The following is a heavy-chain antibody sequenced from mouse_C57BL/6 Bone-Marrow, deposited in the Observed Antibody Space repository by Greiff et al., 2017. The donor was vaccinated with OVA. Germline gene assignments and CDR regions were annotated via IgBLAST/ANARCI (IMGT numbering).Heavy chain of an antibody. J-gene: IGHJ4*01. D-gene: IGHD1-1*01. CDR1: GYAFSSSW. CDR3: ARSTTTYAMDY. CDR2: IYPGDGDT. V-gene: IGHV1-82*01. Sequence: VQVVESGPELVKPGASVKISCKASGYAFSSSWMNWVKQRPGKGLEWIGRIYPGDGDTNYNGKFKGKATLTADKSSSTAYMQLSSLTSEDSAVYFCARSTTTYAMDYWGQGTSVTVSS.